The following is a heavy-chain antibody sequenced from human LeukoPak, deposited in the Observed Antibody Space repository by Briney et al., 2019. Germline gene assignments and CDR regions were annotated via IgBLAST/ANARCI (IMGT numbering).Heavy chain of an antibody. V-gene: IGHV1-46*01. CDR1: GYTFTSYN. Sequence: ASVKVSCKTSGYTFTSYNMHWVRQALGQGLEWMGIINPSGGSTSYAQRFQGRVTMTRDKPTSTVYMELSSLRSEDTAVYYCARGDGGNGGGVDYWGQGTLVTVSS. CDR2: INPSGGST. D-gene: IGHD4-23*01. J-gene: IGHJ4*02. CDR3: ARGDGGNGGGVDY.